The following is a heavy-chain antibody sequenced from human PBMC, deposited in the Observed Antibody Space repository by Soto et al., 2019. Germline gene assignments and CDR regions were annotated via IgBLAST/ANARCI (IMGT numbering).Heavy chain of an antibody. Sequence: EVQLMESGGGLVQPGGSLRLSCAASGFTVSTNYMNWVRQAPGKGLEWVSVIFTNGNTYYADSVKGRFTISRDNSKNTVYFQMNSLRDEDTAVYFCARRVLTHAFVGYWGQGTLVTVSS. J-gene: IGHJ4*02. CDR1: GFTVSTNY. D-gene: IGHD3-10*01. CDR2: IFTNGNT. CDR3: ARRVLTHAFVGY. V-gene: IGHV3-66*01.